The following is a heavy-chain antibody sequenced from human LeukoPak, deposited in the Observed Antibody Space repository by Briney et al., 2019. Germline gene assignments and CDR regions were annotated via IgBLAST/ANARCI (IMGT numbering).Heavy chain of an antibody. CDR1: GYSISSGYY. Sequence: PSETLSLTCAVSGYSISSGYYWGWIRQPPGKGLEWLRRIYHSGSTYYNPSLKSRATISVDTSKNQFSLKLSSVTAADTAVYYCARAASSGGDYFDYWGQGTLVTVSS. CDR3: ARAASSGGDYFDY. V-gene: IGHV4-38-2*01. J-gene: IGHJ4*02. D-gene: IGHD1-1*01. CDR2: IYHSGST.